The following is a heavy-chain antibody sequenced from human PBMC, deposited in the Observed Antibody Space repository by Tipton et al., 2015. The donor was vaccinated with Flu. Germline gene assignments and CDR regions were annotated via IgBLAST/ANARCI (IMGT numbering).Heavy chain of an antibody. CDR1: GFTFDDLA. V-gene: IGHV3-9*01. J-gene: IGHJ4*02. D-gene: IGHD1-20*01. CDR2: ISWNSAYI. CDR3: AKGYGYIWGPFDY. Sequence: QLVQSGGGLVQPGRSLTLSCAVSGFTFDDLAMHWVRQAPGKGLEWVSGISWNSAYIGYADSVKGRFTISRDSDKNSLYLQMDSLRPDDTALYYCAKGYGYIWGPFDYWGQGTLVTVSS.